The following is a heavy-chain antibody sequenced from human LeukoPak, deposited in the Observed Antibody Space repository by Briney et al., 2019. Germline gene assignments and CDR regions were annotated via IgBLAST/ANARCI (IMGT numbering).Heavy chain of an antibody. V-gene: IGHV3-23*01. CDR2: ISGSGDDT. CDR1: GFTFSSYV. Sequence: GGSLRPSCSASGFTFSSYVMTWVRQAPGQGLEWVSAISGSGDDTYYADSVKGRFTISRDNSKNTLYLQMNSLRAEDTAVYYCAKKEAMIRGVPYYYGFWGQGTLVTVSS. J-gene: IGHJ4*02. CDR3: AKKEAMIRGVPYYYGF. D-gene: IGHD3-10*01.